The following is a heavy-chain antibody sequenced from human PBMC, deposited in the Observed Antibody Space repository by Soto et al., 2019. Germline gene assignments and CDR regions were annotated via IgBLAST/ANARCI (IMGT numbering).Heavy chain of an antibody. J-gene: IGHJ4*02. V-gene: IGHV1-8*01. CDR3: ARALVTQKRGYSGYDLGY. Sequence: QVQLVQSGAEVKKPGASVKVSCKASGYTFTSYDINWVRQATGQGLEWMGWMNPNSGNTGYAQKFQGRVTMTRNTSISTAYMELSSLRSDDTAVYYCARALVTQKRGYSGYDLGYWGQGTLVTVSS. D-gene: IGHD5-12*01. CDR2: MNPNSGNT. CDR1: GYTFTSYD.